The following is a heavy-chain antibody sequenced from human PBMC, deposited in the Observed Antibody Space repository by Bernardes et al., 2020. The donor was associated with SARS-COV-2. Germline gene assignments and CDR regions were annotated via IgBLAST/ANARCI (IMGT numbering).Heavy chain of an antibody. CDR1: GGSISSYY. D-gene: IGHD3-3*01. V-gene: IGHV4-59*01. Sequence: SETLSLTCTVSGGSISSYYWSWIRQPPGKGLEWIGYIYYSGSTNYNPSLKSRVTISVDTSKNQFSLKLSSVTAADTAVYYCARDSEYYDFWSGYTYGMDVWGQGTTVTVSS. J-gene: IGHJ6*02. CDR3: ARDSEYYDFWSGYTYGMDV. CDR2: IYYSGST.